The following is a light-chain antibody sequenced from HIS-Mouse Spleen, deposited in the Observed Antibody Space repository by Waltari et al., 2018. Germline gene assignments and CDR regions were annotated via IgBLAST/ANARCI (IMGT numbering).Light chain of an antibody. J-gene: IGLJ2*01. CDR1: AFPKKY. CDR3: YSTDSSGNHRV. Sequence: SYELTQPPSVSVSPGQTARITCSGDAFPKKYAYWYQQKSGQAPVLVIYEDSKRPSGIPERFPGSSSGTMATLTISGAQVEDEADYYCYSTDSSGNHRVFGGGTKLTVL. CDR2: EDS. V-gene: IGLV3-10*01.